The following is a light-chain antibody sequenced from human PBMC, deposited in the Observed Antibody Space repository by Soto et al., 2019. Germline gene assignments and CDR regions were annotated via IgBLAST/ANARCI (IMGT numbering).Light chain of an antibody. V-gene: IGKV1-12*01. CDR3: QQYGSSPQT. CDR1: QGISSW. Sequence: DIPMTQSPSSVSASVGDRVTITCRASQGISSWLAWYQQKPGKAPNLLIYAASSLHSGVPSRFSGSGSGTDFTLTISSLQPEDFAVYYCQQYGSSPQTFGRGTKLEIK. CDR2: AAS. J-gene: IGKJ2*01.